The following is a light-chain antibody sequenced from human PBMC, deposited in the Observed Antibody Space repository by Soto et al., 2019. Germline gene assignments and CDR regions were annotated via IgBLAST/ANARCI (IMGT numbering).Light chain of an antibody. Sequence: SVLTQPASVSGSPGQSITISCTGTSSDVGVYNHVSWYQQHPGKAPKLMIYDVSNRPSGVSNRFSGSKSGNTASLTISGLQPEDEADYYCSSYTSSSTLVVFGTGTKVTVL. CDR3: SSYTSSSTLVV. CDR2: DVS. V-gene: IGLV2-14*01. J-gene: IGLJ1*01. CDR1: SSDVGVYNH.